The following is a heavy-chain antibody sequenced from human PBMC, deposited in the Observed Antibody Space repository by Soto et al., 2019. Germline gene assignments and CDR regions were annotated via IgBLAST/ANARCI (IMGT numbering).Heavy chain of an antibody. J-gene: IGHJ3*02. Sequence: QVQLVESGGGVVQPGRSLRLSCAASGFTFSSYGMHWVRQAPGKGLEWVALIWFDGSDKYYADSVKGRFTISRDNSKNPLYLKKNNVNGDAAAVYYCARLYCSSTSCYSVGAFDIWGQGTMVTVSS. CDR3: ARLYCSSTSCYSVGAFDI. D-gene: IGHD2-2*01. CDR1: GFTFSSYG. V-gene: IGHV3-33*01. CDR2: IWFDGSDK.